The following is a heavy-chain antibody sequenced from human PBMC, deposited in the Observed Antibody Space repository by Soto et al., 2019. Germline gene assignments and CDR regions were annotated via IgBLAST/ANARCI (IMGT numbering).Heavy chain of an antibody. CDR2: IYPGDSDT. CDR1: GYSFTSYW. D-gene: IGHD3-3*01. V-gene: IGHV5-51*01. Sequence: GESLKISCKGSGYSFTSYWIGWVRQMPGKGLEWMGIIYPGDSDTRYSPSFQGQVTISADKSISTAYLQWSSLKASDTAMYYCARSVSWSGYYDAFDIWGQGTMVTVSS. CDR3: ARSVSWSGYYDAFDI. J-gene: IGHJ3*02.